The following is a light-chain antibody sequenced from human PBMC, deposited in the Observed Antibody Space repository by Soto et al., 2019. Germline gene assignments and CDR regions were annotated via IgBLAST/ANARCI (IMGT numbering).Light chain of an antibody. Sequence: QLTQSPSSLSASVGDRVTITCRASQGISSYLAWYQQKPGKAPKLLIYAASTLQSGVPPRFSGSGSGTDFTLTISSLQPEDFATYYCQRLNSYPLTFGGGTKVDIK. V-gene: IGKV1-9*01. CDR1: QGISSY. CDR3: QRLNSYPLT. CDR2: AAS. J-gene: IGKJ4*01.